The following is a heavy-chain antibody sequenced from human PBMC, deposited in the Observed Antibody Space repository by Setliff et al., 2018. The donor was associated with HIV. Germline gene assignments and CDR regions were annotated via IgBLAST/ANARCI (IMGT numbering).Heavy chain of an antibody. V-gene: IGHV3-9*01. Sequence: GGSLRLSCAASGFTFDDYAMHWVRQAPGKGLEWVSGISWNSGSIAYADSVKGRFTISRDNAKNSLYLQMYSLRAEDTALYYCAKDRRDGYNSDYFDYWGQGTLVTVSS. CDR2: ISWNSGSI. J-gene: IGHJ4*02. D-gene: IGHD5-12*01. CDR3: AKDRRDGYNSDYFDY. CDR1: GFTFDDYA.